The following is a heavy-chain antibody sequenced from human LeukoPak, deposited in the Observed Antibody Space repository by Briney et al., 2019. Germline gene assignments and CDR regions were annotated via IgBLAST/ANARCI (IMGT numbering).Heavy chain of an antibody. CDR1: GFTFSNYS. CDR3: ARENFVLRFLEYYGMDV. Sequence: PGGSLRLSCAASGFTFSNYSMNWVRQAPGKGLEWVSSISSSSSYIYYADSVKGRFTISRDNAKNSLYLQMNSLRAEDTAVYYCARENFVLRFLEYYGMDVWGQGTTVTVSS. D-gene: IGHD3-3*01. V-gene: IGHV3-21*01. CDR2: ISSSSSYI. J-gene: IGHJ6*02.